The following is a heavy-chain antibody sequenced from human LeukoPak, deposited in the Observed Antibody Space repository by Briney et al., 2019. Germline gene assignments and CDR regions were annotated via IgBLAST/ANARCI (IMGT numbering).Heavy chain of an antibody. Sequence: PGGSLRLSCAAPGFTFSTYWMSWVRQAPGKRLEWVANIKQDGSEKYYVDSVKGRFTISRDNAKNSLYLQMNSLRAEDTAVYYCARGGGGYSLYWGQGTLVTVSS. CDR1: GFTFSTYW. J-gene: IGHJ4*02. CDR2: IKQDGSEK. D-gene: IGHD6-13*01. CDR3: ARGGGGYSLY. V-gene: IGHV3-7*01.